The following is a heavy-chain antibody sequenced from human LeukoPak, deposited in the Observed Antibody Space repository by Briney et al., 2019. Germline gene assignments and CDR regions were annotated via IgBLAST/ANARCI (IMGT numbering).Heavy chain of an antibody. D-gene: IGHD2-15*01. Sequence: PGGSLRLSCAVSGFTFSSYAMSWVRQAPGKGLEWVSAISGSGGSTYYADSVKGRFTISRDNSKNTLYLQMNSRRAEDTAVYYCATRSGGSYTGVDYWGQGTLVTVSS. CDR2: ISGSGGST. J-gene: IGHJ4*02. V-gene: IGHV3-23*01. CDR1: GFTFSSYA. CDR3: ATRSGGSYTGVDY.